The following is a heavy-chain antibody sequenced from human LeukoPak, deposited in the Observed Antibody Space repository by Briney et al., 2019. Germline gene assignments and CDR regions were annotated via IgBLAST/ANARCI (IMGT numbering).Heavy chain of an antibody. Sequence: SETLSLTCAVYGGSFSGYYWSWIRQPPGKGLEWIGEINHSGSTNYNPSLKSRVTISVDTSKNQFSLKLSSVTAADTAVYYCARYGYSYGLGYWGQGTLVTVSS. CDR3: ARYGYSYGLGY. CDR1: GGSFSGYY. D-gene: IGHD5-18*01. CDR2: INHSGST. V-gene: IGHV4-34*01. J-gene: IGHJ4*02.